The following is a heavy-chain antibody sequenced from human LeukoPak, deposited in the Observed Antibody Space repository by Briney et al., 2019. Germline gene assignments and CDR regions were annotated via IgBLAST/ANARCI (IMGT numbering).Heavy chain of an antibody. D-gene: IGHD3-22*01. CDR2: IIPIFGIA. CDR1: GGTFSSYA. J-gene: IGHJ4*02. V-gene: IGHV1-69*04. CDR3: ARDGYYYDSSGSPFEY. Sequence: ASVKVSCKASGGTFSSYAISWVRQAPGQGLEWMGRIIPIFGIANYAQKFQGRVTITADKSTSTAYMELSGLRSEDTAVYYCARDGYYYDSSGSPFEYWGQGTLVTVSS.